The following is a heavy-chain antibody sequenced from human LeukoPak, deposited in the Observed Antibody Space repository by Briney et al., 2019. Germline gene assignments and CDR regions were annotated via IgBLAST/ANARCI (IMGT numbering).Heavy chain of an antibody. V-gene: IGHV4-59*01. Sequence: PSETLSLTCTVSGGSISSYYWSWIRQPPGKGLEWIGYIYYSGSTKYNASLKSRVTISVDTSKNHFSLRLSSLTAADTAVYYCARGGSYDSSGFDAFDIWGQGTMVTVSS. CDR2: IYYSGST. CDR1: GGSISSYY. CDR3: ARGGSYDSSGFDAFDI. J-gene: IGHJ3*02. D-gene: IGHD3-22*01.